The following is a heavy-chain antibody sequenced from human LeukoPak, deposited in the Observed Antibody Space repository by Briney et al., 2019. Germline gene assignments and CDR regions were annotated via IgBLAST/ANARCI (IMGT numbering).Heavy chain of an antibody. CDR1: GGSFSGYY. D-gene: IGHD3-9*01. V-gene: IGHV4-34*01. CDR3: ARVGARGVKNYDILTGYFSNWFDP. Sequence: SETLSLTCAVYGGSFSGYYWSWIRQPPGKGLEWIGEINHSGSTNYNPSLKSRVTISVDTSKNQFSLKLSSVTAADTAVYYCARVGARGVKNYDILTGYFSNWFDPWSQGTLVTVSS. CDR2: INHSGST. J-gene: IGHJ5*02.